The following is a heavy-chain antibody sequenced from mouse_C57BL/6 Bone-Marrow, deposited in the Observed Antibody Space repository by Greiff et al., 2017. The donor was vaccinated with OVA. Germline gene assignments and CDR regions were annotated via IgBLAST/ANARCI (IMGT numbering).Heavy chain of an antibody. D-gene: IGHD3-2*02. V-gene: IGHV1-69*01. CDR3: ARFGSSGRDY. Sequence: QVHVKQPGAELVMPGASVKLSCKASGYTFTSYWMHWVKQRPGQGLEWIGEIDPSDSYTNYNQKFKGKSTLTVDKSSSTAYMQLSSLTSEDSAVYYCARFGSSGRDYWGQGTTLTVSS. CDR2: IDPSDSYT. CDR1: GYTFTSYW. J-gene: IGHJ2*01.